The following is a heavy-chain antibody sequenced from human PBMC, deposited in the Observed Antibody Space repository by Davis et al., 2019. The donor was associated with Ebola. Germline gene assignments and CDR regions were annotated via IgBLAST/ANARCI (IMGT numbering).Heavy chain of an antibody. V-gene: IGHV4-34*01. CDR3: ARTALTSVSPSGLGYNYFDL. J-gene: IGHJ5*02. CDR2: ISQSGSLT. Sequence: SETLSLTCAVPPFSLSGYFWTWIRQSPGKGLEWIGSISQSGSLTYYNSSLKSRVTIFVDTSKNHVSLRLNSVTAADTAVFYCARTALTSVSPSGLGYNYFDLWGQGTLVSVSS. D-gene: IGHD3-10*01. CDR1: PFSLSGYF.